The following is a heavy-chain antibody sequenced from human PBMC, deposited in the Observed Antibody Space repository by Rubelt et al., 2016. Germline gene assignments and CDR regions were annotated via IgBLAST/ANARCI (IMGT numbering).Heavy chain of an antibody. CDR2: INHSGST. CDR3: ARLPGRYCSSTSCYFRYGMDV. V-gene: IGHV4-34*01. CDR1: GGSFSGYY. J-gene: IGHJ6*02. D-gene: IGHD2-2*01. Sequence: QLQRWGAGLLKPSETLSLTCAVYGGSFSGYYWSWIRQPPGKGLEWIGEINHSGSTNYNPSLKSRVTISVDTSKNQFSLKLSSVTAADTAVYYCARLPGRYCSSTSCYFRYGMDVWGQGTTVTVSS.